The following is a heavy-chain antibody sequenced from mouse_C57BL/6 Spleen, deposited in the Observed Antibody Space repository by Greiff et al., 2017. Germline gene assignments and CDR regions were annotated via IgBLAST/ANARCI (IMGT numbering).Heavy chain of an antibody. CDR1: GYAFSSYW. CDR2: IYPGDGDT. D-gene: IGHD3-2*02. V-gene: IGHV1-80*01. Sequence: VKLMESGAELVKPGASVKISCKASGYAFSSYWMHWVKQRPGKGLEWIGQIYPGDGDTNYNGKFKGKATLTADKASSTAYMQLSSLTSEDSAVYFCARAGYGYFDDWGKGTTVTVSS. CDR3: ARAGYGYFDD. J-gene: IGHJ1*03.